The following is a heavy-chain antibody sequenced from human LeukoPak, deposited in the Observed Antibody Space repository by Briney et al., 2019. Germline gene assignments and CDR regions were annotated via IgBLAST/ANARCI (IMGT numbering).Heavy chain of an antibody. CDR1: GFTFSSSW. V-gene: IGHV3-7*03. D-gene: IGHD3-16*01. J-gene: IGHJ6*02. CDR3: ARGGGLDV. Sequence: GGSLRLSCAASGFTFSSSWMSWVRQAPGEGLEWVASINHNGNVNYYVDSVKGRFTISRDNAKNSLYLQMSNLRAEDTAVYFCARGGGLDVWGQGATVTVSS. CDR2: INHNGNVN.